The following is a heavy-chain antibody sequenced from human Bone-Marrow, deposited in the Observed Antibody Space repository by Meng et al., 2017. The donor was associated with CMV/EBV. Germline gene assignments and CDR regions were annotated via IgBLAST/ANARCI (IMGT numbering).Heavy chain of an antibody. D-gene: IGHD2-2*01. CDR1: GFTFSSYA. CDR3: AREAWYQLLLGRYYYYGMDV. Sequence: GGSLRLSCAASGFTFSSYAMSWVRQAPGKGLEWVSAISGSGGSTYYADSVKGRFTISRDNSKNTLYLQMNSLRSEDTAVYYCAREAWYQLLLGRYYYYGMDVWGQGPTVTVYS. J-gene: IGHJ6*01. CDR2: ISGSGGST. V-gene: IGHV3-23*01.